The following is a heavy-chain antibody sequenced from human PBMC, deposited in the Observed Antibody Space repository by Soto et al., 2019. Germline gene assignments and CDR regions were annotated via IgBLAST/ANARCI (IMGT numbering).Heavy chain of an antibody. D-gene: IGHD1-20*01. CDR3: AREGDNWNQLIRLDY. CDR2: IWYDGSNK. J-gene: IGHJ4*02. Sequence: QVQLVESGGGVVQPGRSLRLSCAASGFTFSSYGMHWVRQAPGKGLEWVAVIWYDGSNKYYADSVKGRFTISRDNSKNTLYLQMNSLRAEDTAVYYCAREGDNWNQLIRLDYWGQGTLVTVSS. V-gene: IGHV3-33*01. CDR1: GFTFSSYG.